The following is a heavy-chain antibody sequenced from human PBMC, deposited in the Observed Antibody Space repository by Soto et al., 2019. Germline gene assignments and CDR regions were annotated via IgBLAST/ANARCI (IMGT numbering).Heavy chain of an antibody. V-gene: IGHV3-43*01. CDR1: GFTFDDYT. Sequence: EVQLVESGGVVVQPGGSLRLSCAASGFTFDDYTMHWVRQGPGKGLEWVSLISWDGGSTYYADSVKGRFTISRDNSKNSLYLQMNSLRTEDTALYYCAKSEYCGGDCYSGDYFDYRGQGTLVTASS. CDR3: AKSEYCGGDCYSGDYFDY. CDR2: ISWDGGST. J-gene: IGHJ4*02. D-gene: IGHD2-21*02.